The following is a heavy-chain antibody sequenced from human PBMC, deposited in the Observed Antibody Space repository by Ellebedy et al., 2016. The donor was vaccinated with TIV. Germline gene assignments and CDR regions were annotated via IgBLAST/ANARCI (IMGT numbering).Heavy chain of an antibody. CDR1: GFTFSHFA. J-gene: IGHJ4*02. V-gene: IGHV3-23*01. CDR2: ISGEGGSS. Sequence: GESLKISCEASGFTFSHFAMSWVRQAPGKGLEWVSSISGEGGSSYYADSVKGRFTISRDNSKDTLFLQMNSLRAEDTAVYYCARDPMIWIFDYWGQGTLVTVSS. CDR3: ARDPMIWIFDY. D-gene: IGHD3-22*01.